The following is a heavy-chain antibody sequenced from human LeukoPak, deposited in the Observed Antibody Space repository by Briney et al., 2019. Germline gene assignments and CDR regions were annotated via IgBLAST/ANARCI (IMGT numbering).Heavy chain of an antibody. J-gene: IGHJ6*03. CDR2: IYHSGST. CDR3: ARVGWGSGWGDYYYYYYMDV. CDR1: GYSISSGNY. D-gene: IGHD6-19*01. Sequence: SETLSLTCTVSGYSISSGNYWGWIRQPPGKGLEWIGSIYHSGSTYYNPSLKSRVTISVDTSKNQFSLKLSSVTAADTAVYYCARVGWGSGWGDYYYYYYMDVWGKGTTVTVSS. V-gene: IGHV4-38-2*02.